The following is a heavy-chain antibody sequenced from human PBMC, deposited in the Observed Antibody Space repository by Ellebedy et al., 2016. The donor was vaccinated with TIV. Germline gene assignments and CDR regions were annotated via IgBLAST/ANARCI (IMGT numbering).Heavy chain of an antibody. CDR3: ARDQFPRGTAMAIHY. CDR2: IWYDGSNK. CDR1: GFTFSTYG. V-gene: IGHV3-33*08. J-gene: IGHJ4*02. D-gene: IGHD5-18*01. Sequence: PGGSLRLSCAASGFTFSTYGMHWVRQAPGKGLEWVAVIWYDGSNKYYADSVKGRFTISRDNSKNTLYLQMNSLRAEDTAVYYCARDQFPRGTAMAIHYWGQGTLVTVSS.